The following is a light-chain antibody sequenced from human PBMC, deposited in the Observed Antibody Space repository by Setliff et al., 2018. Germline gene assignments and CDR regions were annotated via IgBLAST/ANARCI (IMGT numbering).Light chain of an antibody. Sequence: QAVVTQEPSLTVSPGGTVTLTCGPSTGAVTSGHYPYRFQQKPGQAPRTLIYDTSNKHSWTPARFSGSLLGGKAALTLSGAQPEDEAEYYCLLSYSGLYVFGTGTKVTVL. CDR3: LLSYSGLYV. CDR1: TGAVTSGHY. J-gene: IGLJ1*01. CDR2: DTS. V-gene: IGLV7-46*01.